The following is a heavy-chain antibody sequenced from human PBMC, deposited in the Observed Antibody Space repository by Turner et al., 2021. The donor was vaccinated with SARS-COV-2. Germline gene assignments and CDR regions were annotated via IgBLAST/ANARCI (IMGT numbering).Heavy chain of an antibody. Sequence: QLQLPESCPGLVSPSGTLSLTCPVSGRPISSSSNYWRWIRQPPGQGLEWIGSIYYSGSTYYNPALKSRVTISVDTSKNQFSMKLSSVTAADTAVYYCARHPYYYDSSGLYWDVDLWGRGTLVTVSS. CDR3: ARHPYYYDSSGLYWDVDL. CDR1: GRPISSSSNY. V-gene: IGHV4-39*01. J-gene: IGHJ2*01. CDR2: IYYSGST. D-gene: IGHD3-22*01.